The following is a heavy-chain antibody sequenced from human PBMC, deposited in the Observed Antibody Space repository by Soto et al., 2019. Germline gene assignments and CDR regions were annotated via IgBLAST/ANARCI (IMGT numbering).Heavy chain of an antibody. CDR1: GFTFSSYG. D-gene: IGHD2-8*01. Sequence: QVQLVESGGGVVQPGRSLRLSCAASGFTFSSYGMHWVRQAPGKGLEWVAVISYDGSNKYYADSVKGRFTISRDNSKNTLYLQMKSLRAEDTAVYYCAKDVGGELMVPTGDYYGMDVWGQGTTVTVSS. CDR2: ISYDGSNK. CDR3: AKDVGGELMVPTGDYYGMDV. V-gene: IGHV3-30*18. J-gene: IGHJ6*02.